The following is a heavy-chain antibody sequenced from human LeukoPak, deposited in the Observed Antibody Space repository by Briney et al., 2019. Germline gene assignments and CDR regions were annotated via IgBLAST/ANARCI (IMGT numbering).Heavy chain of an antibody. V-gene: IGHV4-39*01. CDR3: ARHDGYNYTFDY. D-gene: IGHD5-24*01. CDR2: IYYSGST. J-gene: IGHJ4*02. CDR1: GGSISSSSYY. Sequence: PSETLSLTCTVSGGSISSSSYYWGWIRQPPGKGLEWIGSIYYSGSTYYNPSLKSRVTISVDTSKNQFSLKLSSVTAADTAVYYCARHDGYNYTFDYWGQGTLVTVSS.